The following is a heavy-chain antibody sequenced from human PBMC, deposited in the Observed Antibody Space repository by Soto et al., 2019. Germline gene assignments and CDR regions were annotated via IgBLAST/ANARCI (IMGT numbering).Heavy chain of an antibody. CDR2: ISAYNGNT. CDR1: GYTFTSYG. V-gene: IGHV1-18*01. D-gene: IGHD5-18*01. CDR3: AGASTAIVTRGPKYYLSGMDD. Sequence: RASVKVSCKASGYTFTSYGISWVRQAPGQGLEWMGWISAYNGNTNYAQKLQGRVTMTTDTSTSTAYMGLRSLRSDATAVYYCAGASTAIVTRGPKYYLSGMDDWGQGTTVTVSS. J-gene: IGHJ6*02.